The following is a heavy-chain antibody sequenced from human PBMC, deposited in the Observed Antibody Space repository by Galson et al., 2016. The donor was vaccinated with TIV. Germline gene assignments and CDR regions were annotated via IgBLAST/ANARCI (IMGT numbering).Heavy chain of an antibody. V-gene: IGHV3-33*01. J-gene: IGHJ5*02. CDR2: IWYEGNNR. CDR3: ARMFGLDSGYDA. D-gene: IGHD5-12*01. CDR1: GFTFSRYG. Sequence: SLRLSCATSGFTFSRYGMHWVRQDQGKGLEWVAVIWYEGNNRDYADSVKGRFTISRDNSKNTLSLHMNSLRVEDTAVYYCARMFGLDSGYDAWGQGTLVTVSS.